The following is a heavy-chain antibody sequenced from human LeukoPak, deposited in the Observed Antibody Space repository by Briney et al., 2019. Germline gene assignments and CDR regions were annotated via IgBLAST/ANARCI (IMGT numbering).Heavy chain of an antibody. J-gene: IGHJ5*02. Sequence: ASVKVSCKASGYTFTSYYMHWVRQAPGQGPEWMGIINPSGGRTSYAQKFQGRVTITADESTSTAYMELSSLRSEDTAVYYCAREGSDIGSSSWYSYNWFDPWGQGTLVTVSS. CDR3: AREGSDIGSSSWYSYNWFDP. CDR1: GYTFTSYY. D-gene: IGHD6-13*01. CDR2: INPSGGRT. V-gene: IGHV1-46*01.